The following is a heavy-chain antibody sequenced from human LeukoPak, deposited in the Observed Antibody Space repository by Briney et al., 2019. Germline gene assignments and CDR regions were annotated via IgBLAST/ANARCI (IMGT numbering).Heavy chain of an antibody. CDR1: GGSISSSSYY. D-gene: IGHD1-14*01. Sequence: SETLSHTCTVSGGSISSSSYYWGWIRQPPGKGLEWIGSIYYSGSTYYNPSLKSRVTISVDTSKNQFSLKLSSVTAADTAVYYCARHTGYNDYWGQGTLVTVSS. V-gene: IGHV4-39*01. CDR3: ARHTGYNDY. CDR2: IYYSGST. J-gene: IGHJ4*02.